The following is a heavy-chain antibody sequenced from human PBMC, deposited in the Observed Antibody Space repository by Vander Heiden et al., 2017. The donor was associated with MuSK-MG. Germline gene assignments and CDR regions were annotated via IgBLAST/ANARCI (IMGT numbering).Heavy chain of an antibody. J-gene: IGHJ6*02. CDR2: IYTSGST. D-gene: IGHD2-21*02. Sequence: QVQLQESGPGLVKPSETPSLTCTVSGGPINSYYWSWIRQRAGKGLEWIGRIYTSGSTNYNPSLKSRVTMSVDTSKNQFSLKLSSVTAADTAVYYCARGCRGDCYWPYYYKMDVWGQGTTVTVSS. CDR1: GGPINSYY. CDR3: ARGCRGDCYWPYYYKMDV. V-gene: IGHV4-4*07.